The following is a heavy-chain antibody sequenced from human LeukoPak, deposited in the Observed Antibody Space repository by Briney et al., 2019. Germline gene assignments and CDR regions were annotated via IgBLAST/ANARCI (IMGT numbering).Heavy chain of an antibody. CDR3: ARYPWLKGDYYFDY. J-gene: IGHJ4*02. CDR2: IYYSGST. V-gene: IGHV4-39*01. D-gene: IGHD3-16*01. Sequence: SETLSLTCTVSGGSISSSSYYWGWIRQPPGKGLQWIGSIYYSGSTYYNPSLKSRVTISVDTSKNQFSLKLSSVTAADTAVYYCARYPWLKGDYYFDYWGQGTLVTVSS. CDR1: GGSISSSSYY.